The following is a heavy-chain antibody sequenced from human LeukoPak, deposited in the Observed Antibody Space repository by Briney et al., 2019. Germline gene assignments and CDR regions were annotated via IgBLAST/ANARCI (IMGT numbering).Heavy chain of an antibody. J-gene: IGHJ4*02. CDR3: ASSTVVTPLDY. CDR1: GFTFSSYA. V-gene: IGHV3-23*01. D-gene: IGHD4-23*01. CDR2: ISGGGGST. Sequence: GGSLRLSCAASGFTFSSYAMSWVRQAPGKGLEWASAISGGGGSTYYADSVKGRFTISRDNSKNTLYLQMNSLRAEDTAVYYCASSTVVTPLDYWGQGTLVTVSS.